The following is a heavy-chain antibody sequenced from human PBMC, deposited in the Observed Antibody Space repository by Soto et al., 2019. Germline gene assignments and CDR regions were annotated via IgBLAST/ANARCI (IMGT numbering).Heavy chain of an antibody. D-gene: IGHD6-19*01. CDR1: GCTFTTSA. V-gene: IGHV1-3*01. CDR3: ARDHSSGWGSWFDP. Sequence: GASVKVSCKASGCTFTTSAMHWVRQAPGQGLEWMGRINVGNGYTKYSQKFQGRLTITSDTSASTAYMELSSLTSEDTAVYYCARDHSSGWGSWFDPWGQGPLGTV. J-gene: IGHJ5*02. CDR2: INVGNGYT.